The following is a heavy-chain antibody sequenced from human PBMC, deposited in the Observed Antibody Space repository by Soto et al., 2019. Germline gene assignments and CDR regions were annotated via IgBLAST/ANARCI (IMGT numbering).Heavy chain of an antibody. CDR1: GGSFSCYY. CDR3: ARTLNWFDP. Sequence: PSETLSLTCAVYGGSFSCYYWSWIRQPPGKGLEWIGEINHSGSTNYNPSLKSRVTISVDTSKNQFSLKLSSVTAADTAVYYCARTLNWFDPWGQGTLVTVSS. J-gene: IGHJ5*02. V-gene: IGHV4-34*01. CDR2: INHSGST.